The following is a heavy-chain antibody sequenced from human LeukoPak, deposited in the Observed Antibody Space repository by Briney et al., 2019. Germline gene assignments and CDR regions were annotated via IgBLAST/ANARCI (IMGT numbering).Heavy chain of an antibody. CDR3: ARHRGYSYGYLDY. V-gene: IGHV4-59*08. Sequence: SETLSLTCTVSGGSISSLYWSWIRQPPGKGLEWIGSVYDSGSTNYNPSLKSRATISVDTSKNQISLELTSVTAADTAVYYCARHRGYSYGYLDYWGQGTLVTVSS. D-gene: IGHD5-18*01. CDR2: VYDSGST. CDR1: GGSISSLY. J-gene: IGHJ4*02.